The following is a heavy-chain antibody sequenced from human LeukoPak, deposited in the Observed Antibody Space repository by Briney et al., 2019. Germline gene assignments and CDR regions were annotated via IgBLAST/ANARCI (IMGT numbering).Heavy chain of an antibody. CDR2: ISGSGGST. J-gene: IGHJ4*02. V-gene: IGHV3-23*01. CDR3: AKNPQYYYDSSGFFEY. CDR1: GFTFSSYA. D-gene: IGHD3-22*01. Sequence: GGSLRLSCAASGFTFSSYAMSWVRRAPGKGLEWVSAISGSGGSTYYADSVKGRFTISRDNSKNTLYLQMNSLRVEDAAVYYCAKNPQYYYDSSGFFEYWGQGTLVTVSS.